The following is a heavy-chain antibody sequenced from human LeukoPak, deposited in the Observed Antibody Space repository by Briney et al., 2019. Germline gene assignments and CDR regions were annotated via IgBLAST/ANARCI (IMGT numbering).Heavy chain of an antibody. D-gene: IGHD3-22*01. J-gene: IGHJ6*02. CDR3: ARDDSSGYYYGPILLSGYYGMDV. V-gene: IGHV3-33*01. Sequence: GGSLRLSCAASGFVFSDYGMHWVRQAPGKGLEWVATIFYDGNGKYYADSVKGRFIISRDNSKNTLYLQMNSLRAEDTAVYYCARDDSSGYYYGPILLSGYYGMDVWGQGTTVTVSS. CDR1: GFVFSDYG. CDR2: IFYDGNGK.